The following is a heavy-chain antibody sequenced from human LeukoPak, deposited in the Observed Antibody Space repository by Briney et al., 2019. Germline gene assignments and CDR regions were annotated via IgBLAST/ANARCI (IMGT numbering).Heavy chain of an antibody. D-gene: IGHD3-22*01. J-gene: IGHJ4*02. CDR2: ISAYNGNT. V-gene: IGHV1-18*01. Sequence: ASVKVSCKASGYTFTSYGISWARQAPGQGLEWMGWISAYNGNTNYAQKLQGRVTVTTDTSTSTAYMELRSLRSDDTAVYYCARDITYYYDSSGYYTAGNFDYWGQGTLVTVSS. CDR1: GYTFTSYG. CDR3: ARDITYYYDSSGYYTAGNFDY.